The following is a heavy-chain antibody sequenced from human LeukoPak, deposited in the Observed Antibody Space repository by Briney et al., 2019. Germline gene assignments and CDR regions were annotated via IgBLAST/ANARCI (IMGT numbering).Heavy chain of an antibody. D-gene: IGHD2-21*01. CDR2: IYYSGST. Sequence: PSETLSLTCTVSNGSSSSSSYYWAWIRQPPGKGLEWIGSIYYSGSTYYNPSLESRLTISVDTSKNQFSLKLSSVTAADTAVYFCARHSHCYNNKGFDYWGQGTLVTVSS. V-gene: IGHV4-39*01. CDR3: ARHSHCYNNKGFDY. J-gene: IGHJ4*02. CDR1: NGSSSSSSYY.